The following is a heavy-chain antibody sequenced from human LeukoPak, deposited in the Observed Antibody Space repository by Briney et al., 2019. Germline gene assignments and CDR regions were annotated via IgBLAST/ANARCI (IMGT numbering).Heavy chain of an antibody. V-gene: IGHV3-21*01. CDR2: ISSSSKYI. CDR3: ARDPTPYYYGSGSYSLDY. D-gene: IGHD3-10*01. CDR1: GFIFSTYS. Sequence: GGSLRLSCAASGFIFSTYSMNWVRQAPGKGLEWVSSISSSSKYIYYADSVKGRFTISRDNAKNSLYLQMNSLRAQDTAVYYCARDPTPYYYGSGSYSLDYWGQGTLVTVSS. J-gene: IGHJ4*02.